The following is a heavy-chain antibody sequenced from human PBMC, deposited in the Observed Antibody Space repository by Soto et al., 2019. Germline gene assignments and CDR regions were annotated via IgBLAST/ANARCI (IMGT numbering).Heavy chain of an antibody. V-gene: IGHV4-61*01. CDR1: GGSVSSGNYY. CDR3: ASALYCSGGSCSFDP. Sequence: LSLTCTVSGGSVSSGNYYWSWIRQPPGKGLEWIGFIYYTGSTSYNPSLKSRVTISMDTSKNQFSLKLTSVTAADTAVYYCASALYCSGGSCSFDPWGQGTPVTVSS. J-gene: IGHJ5*02. D-gene: IGHD2-15*01. CDR2: IYYTGST.